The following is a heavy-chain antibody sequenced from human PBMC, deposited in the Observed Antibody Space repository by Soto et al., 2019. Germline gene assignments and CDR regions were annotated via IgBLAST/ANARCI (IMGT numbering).Heavy chain of an antibody. Sequence: QVHLVQSGAEVKKPGSSVKVSCKASGDTFSSYIFNWVRQAPGQGFEWMGRIIPMFDMANYAQNFQGRLTLTADKSTATAYMELSSLRYEDTAIYFCARDRALNNAALTMAYWGQGTPVTVAS. J-gene: IGHJ4*02. CDR3: ARDRALNNAALTMAY. CDR2: IIPMFDMA. CDR1: GDTFSSYI. D-gene: IGHD1-1*01. V-gene: IGHV1-69*08.